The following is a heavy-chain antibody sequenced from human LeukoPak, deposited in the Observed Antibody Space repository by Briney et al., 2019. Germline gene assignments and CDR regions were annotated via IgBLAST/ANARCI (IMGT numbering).Heavy chain of an antibody. Sequence: SETLSLTCTVSGGSISSYYWSWIRQPAGKGLEWIGRIYTSGSTNYNPSLKSRVTMSVDTSKNQFSLKLSSVTAADTAVYYCARDSKTYYYGSGSYYYYYMDVWGKGTTVTVSS. CDR1: GGSISSYY. D-gene: IGHD3-10*01. V-gene: IGHV4-4*07. J-gene: IGHJ6*03. CDR2: IYTSGST. CDR3: ARDSKTYYYGSGSYYYYYMDV.